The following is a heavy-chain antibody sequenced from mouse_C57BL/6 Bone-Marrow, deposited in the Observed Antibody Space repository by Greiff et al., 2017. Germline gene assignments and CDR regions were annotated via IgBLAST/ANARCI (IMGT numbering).Heavy chain of an antibody. CDR2: IYPGDGDT. J-gene: IGHJ2*01. CDR1: GYAFSSSW. CDR3: ARSRGTYSYFDY. D-gene: IGHD2-10*01. V-gene: IGHV1-82*01. Sequence: VQLQQSGPELVKPGASVQISCKASGYAFSSSWMNWVKQRPGKGLEWIGRIYPGDGDTNYNGKFKGKATLTADKSSSTAYMQLSSLTSEDSAVYFCARSRGTYSYFDYWGQGTTLTVSS.